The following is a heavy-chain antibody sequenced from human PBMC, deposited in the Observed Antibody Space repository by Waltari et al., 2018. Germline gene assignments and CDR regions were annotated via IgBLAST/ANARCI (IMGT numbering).Heavy chain of an antibody. D-gene: IGHD3-22*01. J-gene: IGHJ4*02. CDR1: GGSFRGYY. V-gene: IGHV4-34*01. Sequence: QVQLQQWGAGLLKPSETLSLTCAVYGGSFRGYYWSWIRQPPGQGLEWIGEINHSGSTNYNPSLKSRVTISVDTSKNQFSLKLSSVTAADTAVYYCARARKRGPYYDSSGYYFDYWGQGTLVTVSS. CDR2: INHSGST. CDR3: ARARKRGPYYDSSGYYFDY.